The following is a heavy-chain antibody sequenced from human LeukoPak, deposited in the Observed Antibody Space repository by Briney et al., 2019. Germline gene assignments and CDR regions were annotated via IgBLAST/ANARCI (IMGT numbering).Heavy chain of an antibody. CDR1: GFTVSSNY. CDR2: ISGSGDKT. D-gene: IGHD6-13*01. Sequence: GGSLRLSCAASGFTVSSNYMSWVRQAPGKGLEWVSGISGSGDKTYDTDSVRGRFTISRDNSKNTLYLQMNSLRAEDTAIYYCAKVSSSSWYRDFDYWGQGTLVTVSS. J-gene: IGHJ4*02. V-gene: IGHV3-23*01. CDR3: AKVSSSSWYRDFDY.